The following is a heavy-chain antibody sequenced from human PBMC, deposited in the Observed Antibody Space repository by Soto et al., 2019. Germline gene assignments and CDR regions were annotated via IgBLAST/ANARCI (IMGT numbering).Heavy chain of an antibody. CDR3: ARLNKWELLGAFDY. V-gene: IGHV4-30-4*08. CDR2: IYEGGRT. Sequence: SETLSLTCTVSGGSVSSADWNWSWIRQTPGKGLEWIGHIYEGGRTYSNPSLMSRATISLDTSKNLFSLNLKSVTAADTAVYYCARLNKWELLGAFDYRGQGTLVT. D-gene: IGHD1-26*01. J-gene: IGHJ4*02. CDR1: GGSVSSADWN.